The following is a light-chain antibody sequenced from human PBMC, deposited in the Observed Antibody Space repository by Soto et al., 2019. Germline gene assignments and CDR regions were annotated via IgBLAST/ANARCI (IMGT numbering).Light chain of an antibody. CDR1: QSLGGN. J-gene: IGKJ3*01. CDR2: GTS. V-gene: IGKV3-15*01. Sequence: EIVMTQSPVTLSVSPGERATLCCRASQSLGGNLAWYQHKPGQGPRLLIFGTSTRATGVPARFSGSGSGTEFTLTITSLQSEDYAVYYCQQYTQWHTFGPGTTVDIK. CDR3: QQYTQWHT.